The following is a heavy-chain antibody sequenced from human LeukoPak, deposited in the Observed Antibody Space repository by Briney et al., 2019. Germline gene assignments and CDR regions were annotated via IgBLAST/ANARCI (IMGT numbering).Heavy chain of an antibody. V-gene: IGHV2-5*02. Sequence: ESGPTLVKPTQTLTLTCTFSGFSLSTSGVSVGWIRQPPGRALEWLALIYWDDDKRYSPSLKSRLTITKDTSKNQVVLTMTNMDPVDTATYYCVGSYYSTHFQHWGQGTLVTVSS. CDR3: VGSYYSTHFQH. CDR2: IYWDDDK. D-gene: IGHD1-26*01. CDR1: GFSLSTSGVS. J-gene: IGHJ1*01.